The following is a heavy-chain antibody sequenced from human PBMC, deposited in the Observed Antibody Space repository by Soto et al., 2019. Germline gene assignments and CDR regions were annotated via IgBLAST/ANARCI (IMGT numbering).Heavy chain of an antibody. J-gene: IGHJ5*02. CDR2: IYPGDSDT. CDR1: GYSFTTYW. Sequence: PGESLKISCKGSGYSFTTYWIAWVRQMPGKGLECMGIIYPGDSDTRYSPSFQGQVTISADKSINTAYLQWSSLKASDSAIYYCASPFDTSGWYDHWGQGNLVTVSS. CDR3: ASPFDTSGWYDH. D-gene: IGHD1-1*01. V-gene: IGHV5-51*01.